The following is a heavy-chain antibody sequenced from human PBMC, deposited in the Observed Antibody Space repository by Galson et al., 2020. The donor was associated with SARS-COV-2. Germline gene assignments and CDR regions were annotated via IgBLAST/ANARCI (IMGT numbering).Heavy chain of an antibody. CDR3: ARLHYGEYAPEAFDI. Sequence: SETLSFTCAVSGTSISSCSYSWNWIRQPPGKGLEWIGYISHSGGTYYNPSLKSRVTISGDRSKNQFSLRLSSVTAADTAVYYCARLHYGEYAPEAFDIWGPGTRVTVAS. CDR1: GTSISSCSYS. CDR2: ISHSGGT. D-gene: IGHD4-17*01. J-gene: IGHJ3*02. V-gene: IGHV4-30-2*01.